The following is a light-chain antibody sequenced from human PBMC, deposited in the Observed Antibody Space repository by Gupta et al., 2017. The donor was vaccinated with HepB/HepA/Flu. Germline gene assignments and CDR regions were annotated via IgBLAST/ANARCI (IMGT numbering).Light chain of an antibody. Sequence: SALTQPRSVSGSPGQSVTISCTGTSSDGGGYNSVSWYHHHPGNDPKLMIYDVSKRPSGVPDRFSGSKSGNTASLTIAGRQAEDEDDYYCLSDAGSYVVFGGGTKLTVL. V-gene: IGLV2-11*01. CDR3: LSDAGSYVV. CDR1: SSDGGGYNS. J-gene: IGLJ2*01. CDR2: DVS.